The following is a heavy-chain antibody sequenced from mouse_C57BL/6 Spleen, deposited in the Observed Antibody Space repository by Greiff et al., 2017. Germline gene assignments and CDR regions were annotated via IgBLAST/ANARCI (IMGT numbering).Heavy chain of an antibody. J-gene: IGHJ3*01. V-gene: IGHV1-61*01. CDR3: ARSYYYGSIYWFAY. Sequence: QVQLQQPGAELVRPGSSVTLSCKASGYTFTSYWMDWVKQRPGQGLEWIGNIYPSDSETHYNQKFKDKATLTVDKSSSTAYMQLSSLTSEDSAVYYCARSYYYGSIYWFAYWGQGTLVTVSA. CDR1: GYTFTSYW. D-gene: IGHD1-1*01. CDR2: IYPSDSET.